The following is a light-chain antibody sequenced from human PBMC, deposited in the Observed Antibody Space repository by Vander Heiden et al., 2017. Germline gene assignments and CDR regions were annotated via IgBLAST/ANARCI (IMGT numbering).Light chain of an antibody. Sequence: DIQMTQPPSSLSASVGDRVTITCRASQSISGYLSWYQQKPGKAPNLLIYAASSLQSGVPSRFSGSGSGTDFTLTISSLQPEDFATYYCQQSHSTPLTFGGGTKVEI. CDR3: QQSHSTPLT. CDR2: AAS. V-gene: IGKV1-39*01. J-gene: IGKJ4*01. CDR1: QSISGY.